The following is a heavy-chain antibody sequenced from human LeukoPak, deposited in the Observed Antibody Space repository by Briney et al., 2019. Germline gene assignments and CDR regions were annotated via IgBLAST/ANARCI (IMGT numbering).Heavy chain of an antibody. V-gene: IGHV4-4*08. D-gene: IGHD3-10*01. J-gene: IGHJ4*02. CDR3: ASPPRRGNYGSGSYVFDY. CDR1: GGSISSYY. Sequence: SETLSLTCTVAGGSISSYYWSWIRQPPGKGLEWIAYISDIGSINYNPSLKSRVTISVDTSKNQFSLKLSSVTAADTAVYYCASPPRRGNYGSGSYVFDYWGQGTLVTVSS. CDR2: ISDIGSI.